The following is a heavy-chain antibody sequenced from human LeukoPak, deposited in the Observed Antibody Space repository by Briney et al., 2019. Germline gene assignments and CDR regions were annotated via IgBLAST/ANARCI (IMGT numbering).Heavy chain of an antibody. D-gene: IGHD1-26*01. CDR1: GGSISSGSYY. Sequence: PSETLSLTCTVSGGSISSGSYYWSWIRQPAGKGLEWIGRIYTSGSTNYNPSLKSRVTISVDTSKNQFSLKLSSVTAADTAVYYCARGVGATMVDYWGQGTLVTVSS. J-gene: IGHJ4*02. V-gene: IGHV4-61*02. CDR3: ARGVGATMVDY. CDR2: IYTSGST.